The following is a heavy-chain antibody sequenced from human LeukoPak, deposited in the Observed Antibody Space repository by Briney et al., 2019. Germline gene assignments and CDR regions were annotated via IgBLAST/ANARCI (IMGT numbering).Heavy chain of an antibody. Sequence: GGSLRLSCAASGFTFSTYDMHWVRQAPGKGLEWVAVIWYDGSNKYYADSVKGRFTISRDNAKNSLYLQMNSLRAEDTAVYYCARDRYWLMAWGQGTLVTVSS. J-gene: IGHJ5*02. V-gene: IGHV3-33*01. CDR3: ARDRYWLMA. CDR2: IWYDGSNK. D-gene: IGHD2-21*01. CDR1: GFTFSTYD.